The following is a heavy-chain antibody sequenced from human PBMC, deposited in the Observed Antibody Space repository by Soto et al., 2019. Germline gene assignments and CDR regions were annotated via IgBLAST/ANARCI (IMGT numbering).Heavy chain of an antibody. CDR2: IYPYDSDT. CDR3: ARHLQTWNLYYHGMDV. CDR1: GYSFSTYW. J-gene: IGHJ6*02. Sequence: PGESLKISCKASGYSFSTYWIGWVRQMPGRGLEWMGIIYPYDSDTKYNPSFQGRVTISVDTSIGTAYLQLYSLKASDTAMYYCARHLQTWNLYYHGMDVWGQGTTVTVSS. V-gene: IGHV5-51*01. D-gene: IGHD1-1*01.